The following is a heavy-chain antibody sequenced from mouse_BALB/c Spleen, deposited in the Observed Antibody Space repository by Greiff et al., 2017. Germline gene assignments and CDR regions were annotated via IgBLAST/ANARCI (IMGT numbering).Heavy chain of an antibody. CDR2: INPGSGGT. J-gene: IGHJ2*01. CDR1: GYAFTNYL. D-gene: IGHD1-1*01. Sequence: QVHVKQSGAELVRPGTSVKVSCKASGYAFTNYLIEWVKQRPGQGLEWIGVINPGSGGTNYNEKFKGKATLTADKSSSTAYMQLSSLTSDDSAVYFCAREGGLLPDYWGQGTTLTVSS. V-gene: IGHV1-54*01. CDR3: AREGGLLPDY.